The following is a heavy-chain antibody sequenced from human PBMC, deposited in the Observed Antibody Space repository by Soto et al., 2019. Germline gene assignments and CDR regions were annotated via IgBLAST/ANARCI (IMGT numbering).Heavy chain of an antibody. Sequence: SSVKVSCKASGGTFSSYAISWVRQAPGQGLEWMGGIIPIFGTANYAQKFQGRVTITADKSTSTAYMELSSLRSEDTAVYYCARARIRSTMIAVDSDAFEIWGQGKMVTVS. J-gene: IGHJ3*02. CDR3: ARARIRSTMIAVDSDAFEI. CDR2: IIPIFGTA. V-gene: IGHV1-69*06. D-gene: IGHD3-22*01. CDR1: GGTFSSYA.